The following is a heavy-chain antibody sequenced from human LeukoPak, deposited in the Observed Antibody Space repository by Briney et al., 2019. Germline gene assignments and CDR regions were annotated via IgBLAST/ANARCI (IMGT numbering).Heavy chain of an antibody. CDR3: ARGLDYYDSRSGKGYYYGMDV. CDR1: GGSLNSYY. D-gene: IGHD3-22*01. Sequence: SETLSLTCTVSGGSLNSYYWTWIRPPPGKGLEWIGEINHSGSTNYNPSLKSRVTISVDTSKNQFSLKLSSVTAADTAVYYCARGLDYYDSRSGKGYYYGMDVWGQGTTVTVSS. V-gene: IGHV4-34*01. J-gene: IGHJ6*02. CDR2: INHSGST.